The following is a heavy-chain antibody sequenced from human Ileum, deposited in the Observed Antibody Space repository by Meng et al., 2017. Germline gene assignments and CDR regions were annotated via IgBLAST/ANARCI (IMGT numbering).Heavy chain of an antibody. CDR2: FHHSGTT. D-gene: IGHD1-26*01. V-gene: IGHV4-38-2*02. CDR1: GFSINTNYY. Sequence: SETLSLTCTVSGFSINTNYYWGWIRQPPGKGLEWIGNFHHSGTTNYNPSLKSRVTISVDTSKNQFSLKLNSVSVADTAVYYCTRATIWYSGGYWGHGTLVTVSS. J-gene: IGHJ4*01. CDR3: TRATIWYSGGY.